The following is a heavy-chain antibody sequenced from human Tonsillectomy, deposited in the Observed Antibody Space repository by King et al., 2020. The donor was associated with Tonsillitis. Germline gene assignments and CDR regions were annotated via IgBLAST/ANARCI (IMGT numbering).Heavy chain of an antibody. Sequence: QLVQSGAELRKPGASVMVSCQASGFSFTAYSLHWVRQAPGQGLDWMGRINPDSGDTEYALTFEGRVTMTRDTSTNTAYMELSRLTPDDTAVYYCARDTGDWRAFDYWGQGTLVTVSS. D-gene: IGHD2-21*02. CDR1: GFSFTAYS. CDR3: ARDTGDWRAFDY. J-gene: IGHJ4*02. CDR2: INPDSGDT. V-gene: IGHV1-2*06.